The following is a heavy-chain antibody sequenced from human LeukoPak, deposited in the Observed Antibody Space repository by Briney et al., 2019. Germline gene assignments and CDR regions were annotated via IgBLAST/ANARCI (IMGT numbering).Heavy chain of an antibody. Sequence: ASVKVSCKASGYTFTSYGISWVRQAPGQGLEWMGWISAYNGNTNYAQKLQGRVTMTTDTSTSTAYMELRSLKSDDTAVYYCARHIPISTSSFYYFFDYWGQGTLVTVSS. V-gene: IGHV1-18*01. CDR3: ARHIPISTSSFYYFFDY. D-gene: IGHD6-6*01. CDR2: ISAYNGNT. J-gene: IGHJ4*02. CDR1: GYTFTSYG.